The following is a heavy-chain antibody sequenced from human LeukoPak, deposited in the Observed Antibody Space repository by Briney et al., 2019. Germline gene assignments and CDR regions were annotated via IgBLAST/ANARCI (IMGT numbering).Heavy chain of an antibody. CDR1: GFTFSTYV. J-gene: IGHJ4*02. Sequence: GGSLRLSCSVSGFTFSTYVMHWVRQAPGKGLEYVSAISSNGDNTYYADSVKGRFTISRDNSKNTLYLQMNSLRGEDTAVYYCARSKGVTMGALDYWGQGTLVTVSS. V-gene: IGHV3-64*04. D-gene: IGHD1-26*01. CDR2: ISSNGDNT. CDR3: ARSKGVTMGALDY.